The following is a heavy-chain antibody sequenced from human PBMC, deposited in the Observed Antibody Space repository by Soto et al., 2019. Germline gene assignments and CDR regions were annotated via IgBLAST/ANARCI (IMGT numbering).Heavy chain of an antibody. Sequence: KPSETLSLTCTVSGGSISSGGYYWSWIGQHPGKGLEWVGYSYYTGSSYYNPSLKSRVTISVDASKNQLSLRLTSVTAADTAVYYCARAKFESTGWHQFDIWGQGTLVTVSS. CDR3: ARAKFESTGWHQFDI. CDR2: SYYTGSS. V-gene: IGHV4-31*03. CDR1: GGSISSGGYY. J-gene: IGHJ4*02. D-gene: IGHD7-27*01.